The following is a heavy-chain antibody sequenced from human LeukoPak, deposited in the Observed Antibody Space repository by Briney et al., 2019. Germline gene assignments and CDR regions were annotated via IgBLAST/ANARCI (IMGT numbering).Heavy chain of an antibody. CDR2: SSGSSGAI. Sequence: GGSLGLSCAASGFTFSTYDMNWVRQAPGKGLEWVSCSSGSSGAISYADSVKGRFTISRDNAKNSLYLQMNSLRVEDTAVYYCARRFDLWGQGTLVTVSS. J-gene: IGHJ5*02. V-gene: IGHV3-48*01. CDR1: GFTFSTYD. CDR3: ARRFDL.